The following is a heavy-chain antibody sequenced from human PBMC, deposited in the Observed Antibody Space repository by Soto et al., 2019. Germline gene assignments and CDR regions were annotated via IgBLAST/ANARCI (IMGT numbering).Heavy chain of an antibody. CDR3: ASEVGAGVDF. CDR1: GYTFTSYG. J-gene: IGHJ4*02. V-gene: IGHV1-18*01. Sequence: QVQLVQSGPEVKEPGASVKVSCKASGYTFTSYGITWVRQGPGQGLEWVGWISGYNGDTNYAKKVQGRLSVTTDTSKSTAYLELRSLRSDDTDVYYCASEVGAGVDFWGQCPLVTVSS. D-gene: IGHD1-26*01. CDR2: ISGYNGDT.